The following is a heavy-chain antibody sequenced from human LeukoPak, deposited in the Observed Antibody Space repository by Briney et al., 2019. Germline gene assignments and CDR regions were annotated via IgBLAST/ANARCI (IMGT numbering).Heavy chain of an antibody. D-gene: IGHD4-23*01. Sequence: PGGSLRLSCAASGFTFSSYGMHWVRQAPGKGLEWVSVIYSGGSTYYADSVKGRFTISRDNSKNTLYLQMNSLRAEDTAVYYCARENYGGNSRWFDPWGQGTLVTVSS. J-gene: IGHJ5*02. CDR1: GFTFSSYG. V-gene: IGHV3-53*01. CDR2: IYSGGST. CDR3: ARENYGGNSRWFDP.